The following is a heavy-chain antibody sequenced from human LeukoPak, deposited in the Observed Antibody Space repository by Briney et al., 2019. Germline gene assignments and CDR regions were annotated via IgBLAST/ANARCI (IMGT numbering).Heavy chain of an antibody. Sequence: VASVKVSCKASGGTFSSYAISWVRQAPGQGLEWMGGIIPIFGTANYAQKFQGRVTITTDESTSTAYMELSSLRSEDTAVYYCARDYPLYYDMLTGSEYYAFDIWGQGTLVTVSS. V-gene: IGHV1-69*05. D-gene: IGHD3-9*01. CDR2: IIPIFGTA. J-gene: IGHJ3*02. CDR1: GGTFSSYA. CDR3: ARDYPLYYDMLTGSEYYAFDI.